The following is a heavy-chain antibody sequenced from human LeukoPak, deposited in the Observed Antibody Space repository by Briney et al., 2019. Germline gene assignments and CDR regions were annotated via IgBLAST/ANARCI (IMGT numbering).Heavy chain of an antibody. V-gene: IGHV4-39*01. CDR1: GDSLNRRSYY. D-gene: IGHD2-8*01. CDR3: ARHANGVFDY. Sequence: PSETLSLTCTVSGDSLNRRSYYWAWIRQPPGKGLEWIGSISFGGDTDHNPSLRSRVTITEDMSKNHFSLRLTSVTAADTAVYYCARHANGVFDYWGQGTLVTVSS. CDR2: ISFGGDT. J-gene: IGHJ4*02.